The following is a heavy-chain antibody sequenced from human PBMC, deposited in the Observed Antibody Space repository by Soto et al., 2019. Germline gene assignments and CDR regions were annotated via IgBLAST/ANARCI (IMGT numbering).Heavy chain of an antibody. Sequence: SETLSLTCIVSGGSISTYYWSWIRQPPGKGLEWIGYVLNTGDTNYNPSLESRVTISLDMSKKQFSLNLTSLTAADTAIYYCARNAYFDSWGQGTLVTVSS. CDR1: GGSISTYY. V-gene: IGHV4-59*01. J-gene: IGHJ4*02. CDR3: ARNAYFDS. CDR2: VLNTGDT.